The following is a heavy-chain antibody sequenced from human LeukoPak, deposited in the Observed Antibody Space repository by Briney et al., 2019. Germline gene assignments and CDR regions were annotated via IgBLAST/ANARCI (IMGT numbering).Heavy chain of an antibody. CDR3: AKGSF. CDR2: ISESGGST. CDR1: GFTFTSYS. Sequence: GGSLRLSCAASGFTFTSYSMNWVRQAPGKGLEWVSGISESGGSTYYADSVKGRFTSSRDNSKNTLYLQMNNLRAEDTAAYYCAKGSFWGQGTLVTVSS. J-gene: IGHJ4*02. D-gene: IGHD3-10*01. V-gene: IGHV3-23*01.